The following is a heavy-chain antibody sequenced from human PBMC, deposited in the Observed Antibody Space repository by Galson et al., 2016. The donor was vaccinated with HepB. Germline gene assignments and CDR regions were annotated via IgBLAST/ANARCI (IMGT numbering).Heavy chain of an antibody. V-gene: IGHV2-26*02. CDR1: GFSLSSARMG. CDR3: ARIHLNVLSGRPDAFDV. Sequence: PALVKPTQTLTLTCTVSGFSLSSARMGVSWIRQPPGKALEWLAQIFWNDEESYSTSLKSRLTISKDTSKNQVVLSMTNMDPVDTATYYCARIHLNVLSGRPDAFDVWGQGTVVIVSS. J-gene: IGHJ3*01. D-gene: IGHD1-26*01. CDR2: IFWNDEE.